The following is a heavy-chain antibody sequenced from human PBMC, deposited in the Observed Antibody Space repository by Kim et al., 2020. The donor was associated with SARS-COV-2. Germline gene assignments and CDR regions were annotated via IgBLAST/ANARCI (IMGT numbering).Heavy chain of an antibody. CDR3: AADELDPVPAAILTDYYGMDV. V-gene: IGHV1-58*01. CDR1: GFTFTSSA. Sequence: SVKVSCKASGFTFTSSAVQWVRQARGQRLEWIGWIVVGSGNTNYAQKFQERVTITRDMSTSTAYMELSSLRSEDTAVYYCAADELDPVPAAILTDYYGMDVWGQGTTVTVSS. D-gene: IGHD2-2*01. J-gene: IGHJ6*02. CDR2: IVVGSGNT.